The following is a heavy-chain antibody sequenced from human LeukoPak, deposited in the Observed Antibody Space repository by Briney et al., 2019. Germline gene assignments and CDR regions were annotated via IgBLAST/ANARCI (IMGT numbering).Heavy chain of an antibody. CDR1: GGSISSYY. CDR3: GRDALVGYFSYYYMDV. Sequence: SETLSLTCTVSGGSISSYYWSWVRQPPGGGLEWIGYISFRGNTNYNPSLKSRVTISIDTSKNQFSLKLSSVTAADTAVYYCGRDALVGYFSYYYMDVWGKGTTVTVSS. J-gene: IGHJ6*03. D-gene: IGHD2-21*01. CDR2: ISFRGNT. V-gene: IGHV4-59*01.